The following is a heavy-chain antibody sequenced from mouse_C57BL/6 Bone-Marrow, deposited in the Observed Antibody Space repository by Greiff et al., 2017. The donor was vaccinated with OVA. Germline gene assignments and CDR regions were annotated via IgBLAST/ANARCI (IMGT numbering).Heavy chain of an antibody. CDR2: ISSGGDYI. CDR1: GFTFSSYA. D-gene: IGHD1-1*01. J-gene: IGHJ3*01. Sequence: EVKLMESGEGLVKPGGSLKLSCAASGFTFSSYAMSWVRQTPEKRLEWVAYISSGGDYIYYADTVKGRFTISRDNARNTLYLQMSSLKSEDAAIYYCTRDGSSPFAYWGKGTLVTVSA. V-gene: IGHV5-9-1*02. CDR3: TRDGSSPFAY.